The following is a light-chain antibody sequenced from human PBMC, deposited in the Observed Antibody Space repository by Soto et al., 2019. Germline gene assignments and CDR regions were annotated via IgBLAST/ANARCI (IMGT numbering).Light chain of an antibody. CDR3: QQYNNWPPWT. J-gene: IGKJ1*01. CDR1: QSVSGN. V-gene: IGKV3-15*01. Sequence: EIVMTQSPATLSVSPGERATLSCRASQSVSGNLAWYQQKPGQAPRLLIYGASTRATAIPARFSGSGSGTEFTLTISSLQSEYFAVYYCQQYNNWPPWTFGQGTKVEIK. CDR2: GAS.